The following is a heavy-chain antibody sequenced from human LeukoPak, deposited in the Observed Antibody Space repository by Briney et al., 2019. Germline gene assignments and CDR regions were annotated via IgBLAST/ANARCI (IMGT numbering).Heavy chain of an antibody. Sequence: PSETLSLTCAVYGGSFSGYYWSWIRQPPGKGLEWIGYIYYSGSTNYNPSLTSRVTISLDTSKNQFSLKLSSVTAADTAVYYCARRRGDFWSDYYAFDYWGQGTLVTISS. CDR2: IYYSGST. CDR1: GGSFSGYY. J-gene: IGHJ4*02. CDR3: ARRRGDFWSDYYAFDY. D-gene: IGHD3-3*01. V-gene: IGHV4-59*08.